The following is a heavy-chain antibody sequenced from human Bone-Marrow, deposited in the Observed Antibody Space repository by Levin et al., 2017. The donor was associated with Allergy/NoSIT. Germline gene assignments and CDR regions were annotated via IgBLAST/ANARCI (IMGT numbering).Heavy chain of an antibody. V-gene: IGHV4-61*02. CDR1: GGSTGSSTYY. CDR2: IYASGAT. CDR3: ARDRGAKYFFDY. Sequence: ASETLSLTCTVSGGSTGSSTYYWSWVRQPAGKRPEWIGRIYASGATNYNPSLTSRVTISIDTSKNQFSLQLRSVTAADTAVYYCARDRGAKYFFDYWGPGVLVTVSS. J-gene: IGHJ4*02.